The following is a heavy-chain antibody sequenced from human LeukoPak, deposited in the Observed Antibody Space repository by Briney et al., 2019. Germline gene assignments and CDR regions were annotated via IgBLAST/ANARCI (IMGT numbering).Heavy chain of an antibody. CDR1: GFTFSSYG. J-gene: IGHJ3*02. D-gene: IGHD1-26*01. V-gene: IGHV3-23*01. CDR2: ISGSGSGT. Sequence: GGSLRLSCAASGFTFSSYGMSWVRQAPGKGLEWVSGISGSGSGTYYADSVKGRFTISRDNSKNTVYLQMNSLRVEDTAVYYCARELREHGVFDIWGQGTMVTVSS. CDR3: ARELREHGVFDI.